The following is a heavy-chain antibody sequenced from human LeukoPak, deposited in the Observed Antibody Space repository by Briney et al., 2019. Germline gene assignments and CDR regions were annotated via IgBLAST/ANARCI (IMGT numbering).Heavy chain of an antibody. CDR3: ARDILTGSQSRFQH. V-gene: IGHV3-30*02. CDR1: KFIFSSDG. J-gene: IGHJ1*01. Sequence: GGSLRLSCAASKFIFSSDGMHWVRQAPGKGLEWVAFIRYDGGNKYYADSVKGRFTISRDNSKNTLYLQMNSLRVEDTAVYYCARDILTGSQSRFQHWGQGTLVTVSS. CDR2: IRYDGGNK. D-gene: IGHD3-9*01.